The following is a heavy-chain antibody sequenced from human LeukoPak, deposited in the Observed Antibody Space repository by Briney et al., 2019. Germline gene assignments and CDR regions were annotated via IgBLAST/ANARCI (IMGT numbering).Heavy chain of an antibody. CDR3: DSGRKYFDRLSGWFDP. V-gene: IGHV4-30-4*01. Sequence: SQSLSLTCTVSGASITSVASDWGWIRQPPGKGLEWVAFIYFSGTTYYSPSREKRISISVDPSTNQFSLKVTSLTAAHPAVDYCDSGRKYFDRLSGWFDPWGQGTLVTVSS. J-gene: IGHJ5*02. CDR1: GASITSVASD. D-gene: IGHD3-9*01. CDR2: IYFSGTT.